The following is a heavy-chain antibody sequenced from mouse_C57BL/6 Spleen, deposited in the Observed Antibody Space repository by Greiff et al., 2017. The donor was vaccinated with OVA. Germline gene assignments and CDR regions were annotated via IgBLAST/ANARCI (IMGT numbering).Heavy chain of an antibody. V-gene: IGHV5-9*04. CDR2: ISGGGGNT. D-gene: IGHD1-1*01. J-gene: IGHJ2*01. CDR1: GFTFSSYT. CDR3: ARHPYGSSSYFGC. Sequence: EVKLVESGGGLVKPGGSLKLSCAASGFTFSSYTMSWVRQTPEKRLEWVATISGGGGNTYYPDSVTGRFIISRDNAKNTLYLQMSSLRSEDTAVYYCARHPYGSSSYFGCGDRDTTLTVSS.